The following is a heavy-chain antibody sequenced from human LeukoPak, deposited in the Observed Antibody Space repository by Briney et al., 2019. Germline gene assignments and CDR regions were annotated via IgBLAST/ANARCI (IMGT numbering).Heavy chain of an antibody. CDR3: VRGSLASGVVVYYYYYLDV. CDR1: GFNYSSYT. D-gene: IGHD3-3*01. J-gene: IGHJ6*03. V-gene: IGHV3-48*01. Sequence: PGGSLRLSCAASGFNYSSYTMNRVRQAPWMGLEWLSYISASRGITYYADSVKGRFTISRDNAKNSLYLQMNSLRAEDTAVYYCVRGSLASGVVVYYYYYLDVWGKGTTVTVSS. CDR2: ISASRGIT.